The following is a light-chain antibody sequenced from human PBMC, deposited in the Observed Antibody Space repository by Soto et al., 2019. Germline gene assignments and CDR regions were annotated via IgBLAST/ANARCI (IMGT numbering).Light chain of an antibody. CDR1: SSDVGGYTY. V-gene: IGLV2-8*01. CDR3: SSYAGSNKFVV. CDR2: EVS. J-gene: IGLJ2*01. Sequence: QSALTQPPSASGSPGQSVTISCTGTSSDVGGYTYVSWYQQYPGKAPKLMIYEVSKRPSGVPDRFSGSKSANTASLTVSGLQAEDEADYYCSSYAGSNKFVVFGGGTKLTVL.